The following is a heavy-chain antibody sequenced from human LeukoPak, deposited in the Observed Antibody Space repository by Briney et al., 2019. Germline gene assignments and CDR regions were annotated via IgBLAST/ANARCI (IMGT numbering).Heavy chain of an antibody. V-gene: IGHV3-7*05. D-gene: IGHD4-23*01. J-gene: IGHJ6*02. CDR2: IKEDGSEK. Sequence: GGSLRLSCAASGFRFSRNWMSWVRQAPGKGLEWVANIKEDGSEKDYVDSVKGRFTISRDNAKNSLYLQMNSLRAEDTAVYYCARVQPPPTVVTPRYYYYGMDVWGQGTTVTVSS. CDR3: ARVQPPPTVVTPRYYYYGMDV. CDR1: GFRFSRNW.